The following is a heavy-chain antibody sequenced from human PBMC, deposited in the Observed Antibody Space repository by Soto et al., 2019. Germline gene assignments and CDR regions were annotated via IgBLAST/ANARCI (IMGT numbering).Heavy chain of an antibody. V-gene: IGHV4-31*02. CDR2: IYYSGST. J-gene: IGHJ6*02. CDR1: GGSISSGGYY. CDR3: ARDLVFGSYYYGMDV. D-gene: IGHD1-26*01. Sequence: SETLSLTCTVSGGSISSGGYYWSWIRQHPGKGLEWIGYIYYSGSTYYNPSLRSRVTISVDTSKNQFSLKLSSVTAADTAVYYCARDLVFGSYYYGMDVWGQGTTVTVSS.